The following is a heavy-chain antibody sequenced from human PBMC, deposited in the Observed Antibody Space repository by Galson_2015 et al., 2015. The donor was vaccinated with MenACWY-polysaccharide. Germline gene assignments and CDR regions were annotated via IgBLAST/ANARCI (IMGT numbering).Heavy chain of an antibody. CDR2: IAYDGSNK. V-gene: IGHV3-30*18. CDR1: GFSFSSYG. CDR3: AKDLNRYCSGGSCDNFDY. Sequence: SLRLSCAASGFSFSSYGMHWVRQAPGKGLEWVAVIAYDGSNKYYADSVKGRFTISRDSSKNTLYLQMNSLRAEDTAVYYCAKDLNRYCSGGSCDNFDYWGQGTLVTVSS. J-gene: IGHJ4*02. D-gene: IGHD2-15*01.